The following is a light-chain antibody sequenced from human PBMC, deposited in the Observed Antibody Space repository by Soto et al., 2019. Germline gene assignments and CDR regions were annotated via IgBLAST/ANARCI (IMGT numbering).Light chain of an antibody. V-gene: IGLV1-36*01. J-gene: IGLJ2*01. Sequence: QSVLTQPPSVSEAPRQRATISCSGSSSNIGNNAVNWYQQLPGKAPKLLIYYDDLLPSGVSDRFSGSKSGTSASLAISGLQSEDEADYYCAAWDDSLNVVVFGGGTKLTVL. CDR2: YDD. CDR1: SSNIGNNA. CDR3: AAWDDSLNVVV.